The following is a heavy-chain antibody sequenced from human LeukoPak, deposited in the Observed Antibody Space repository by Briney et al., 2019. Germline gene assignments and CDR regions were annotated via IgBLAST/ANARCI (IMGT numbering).Heavy chain of an antibody. CDR1: GGSISSGGYY. J-gene: IGHJ3*02. V-gene: IGHV4-31*03. CDR3: ARDQSESDAFDI. Sequence: SQTLSLTCTVSGGSISSGGYYWNWIRQHPGKGLEGIGHIFYSGSTYYNPSLKNRVTISVDTSKTEFSLNLRSVTAAGTAVYYCARDQSESDAFDIWGQGTMVTVSS. CDR2: IFYSGST.